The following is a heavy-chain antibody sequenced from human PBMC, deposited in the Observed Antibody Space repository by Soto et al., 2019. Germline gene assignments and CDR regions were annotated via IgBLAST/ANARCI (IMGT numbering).Heavy chain of an antibody. CDR3: ARVQGDIVVVPAAIQRGWFDP. V-gene: IGHV1-69*06. J-gene: IGHJ5*02. CDR1: GGTFSSYA. Sequence: QVQLVQSGAEVKKPGSSVKVSCKASGGTFSSYAISWVRQAPGQGLEWMGGIIPIFGTANYAQKFQGSVTITADKSTSTAYMELSSLRSEDTAVYYCARVQGDIVVVPAAIQRGWFDPWGQGTLVTVSS. D-gene: IGHD2-2*02. CDR2: IIPIFGTA.